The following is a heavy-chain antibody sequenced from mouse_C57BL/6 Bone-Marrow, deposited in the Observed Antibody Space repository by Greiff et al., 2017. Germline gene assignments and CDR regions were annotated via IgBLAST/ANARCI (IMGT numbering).Heavy chain of an antibody. CDR1: GFTFSDYY. CDR3: ARRGGDYFDY. V-gene: IGHV5-12*01. Sequence: EVKLMESGGGLVQPGGSLKLSCAASGFTFSDYYMYWVRQTPEKRLEWVAYISNGGGSTYYPDTVKGRFPISRDNAKNTLYLQMSRLKSEDTAMYYCARRGGDYFDYWGQGTTLTVSS. CDR2: ISNGGGST. J-gene: IGHJ2*01.